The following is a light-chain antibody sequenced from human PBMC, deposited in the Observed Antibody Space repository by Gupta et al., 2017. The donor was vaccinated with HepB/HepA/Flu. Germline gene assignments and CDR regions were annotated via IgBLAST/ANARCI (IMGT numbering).Light chain of an antibody. Sequence: EIVLTQSPATLSLSPGERATLSCRASQSISIYLVWYQQKPGQAPRLLIYDASKRATGIPARFSGSGSGTDFTLTISSLEPEDSAIYYCQQRGKWPNTFGQGTPLEVK. CDR3: QQRGKWPNT. V-gene: IGKV3-11*01. J-gene: IGKJ5*01. CDR2: DAS. CDR1: QSISIY.